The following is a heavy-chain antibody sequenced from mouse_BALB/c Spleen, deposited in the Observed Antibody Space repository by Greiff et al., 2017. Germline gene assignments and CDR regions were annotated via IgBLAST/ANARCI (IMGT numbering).Heavy chain of an antibody. Sequence: EVKLVESGPELVKPGASVKISCKASGYTFTDYNMHWVKQSHGKSLEWIGYIYPYNGGTGYNQKFKSKATLTVDNSSSTAYMELRSLTSEDSAVYYCARPSSIYGNYVYWGQGTLVTVSA. CDR2: IYPYNGGT. V-gene: IGHV1S29*02. CDR3: ARPSSIYGNYVY. D-gene: IGHD2-1*01. J-gene: IGHJ3*01. CDR1: GYTFTDYN.